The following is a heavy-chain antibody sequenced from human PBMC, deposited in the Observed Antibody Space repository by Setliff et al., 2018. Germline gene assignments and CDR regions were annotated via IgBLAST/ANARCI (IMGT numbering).Heavy chain of an antibody. D-gene: IGHD2-15*01. J-gene: IGHJ4*02. CDR2: ISGGGTNT. Sequence: GGSLRLSCTTSGFTFSNYAMNWVRQAPGKGLEWVSTISGGGTNTDYADSVKGRFTISRDNANNSLYLQMNSLRAEDTAMYYCARFACNGGSCYLSASDHWGQGALVTVSS. CDR3: ARFACNGGSCYLSASDH. CDR1: GFTFSNYA. V-gene: IGHV3-21*06.